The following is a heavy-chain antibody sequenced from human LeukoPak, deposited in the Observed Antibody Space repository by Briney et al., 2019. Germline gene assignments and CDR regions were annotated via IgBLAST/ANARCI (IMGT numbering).Heavy chain of an antibody. CDR2: IYSSGSLI. J-gene: IGHJ4*02. CDR1: GLTYSTYE. V-gene: IGHV3-48*03. D-gene: IGHD2-21*02. CDR3: ARERASCGGDCLDY. Sequence: PGGSLTLSCAASGLTYSTYEINWLRQAPGKGLEWVSYIYSSGSLIYYADSVKGRFTVSRDNAHNSLYLQMNSLRAEDTALYYCARERASCGGDCLDYWGQGTLVTVSS.